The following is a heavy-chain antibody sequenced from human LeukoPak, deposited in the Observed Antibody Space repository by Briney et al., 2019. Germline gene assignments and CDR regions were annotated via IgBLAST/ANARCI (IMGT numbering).Heavy chain of an antibody. CDR2: ISWNSGSI. CDR1: GFTFEDYA. J-gene: IGHJ4*02. D-gene: IGHD2-15*01. CDR3: AKDVSLGYCSGGSCSAHFDY. Sequence: GGSLRLSCAASGFTFEDYAMHWVRHAPGKGLEWVSGISWNSGSIRYADSVKGRFTISRDNAKNSLYLQMSSLRAEDMALYYCAKDVSLGYCSGGSCSAHFDYWGQGTLVTVSS. V-gene: IGHV3-9*03.